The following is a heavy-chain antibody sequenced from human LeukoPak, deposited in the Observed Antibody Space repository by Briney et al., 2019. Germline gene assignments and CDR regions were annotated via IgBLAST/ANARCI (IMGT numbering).Heavy chain of an antibody. CDR3: VRDEHTTSSFDP. J-gene: IGHJ5*02. CDR1: GGSISRYY. CDR2: IYYTGSS. V-gene: IGHV4-59*01. Sequence: SETLSLTCTVSGGSISRYYWSWIRQPPGKGLEWIGNIYYTGSSNYNPSLKSRVTISVDTSNNQLSLKLSSVTAAGTAVYYCVRDEHTTSSFDPWGQGTLVTVSS. D-gene: IGHD6-13*01.